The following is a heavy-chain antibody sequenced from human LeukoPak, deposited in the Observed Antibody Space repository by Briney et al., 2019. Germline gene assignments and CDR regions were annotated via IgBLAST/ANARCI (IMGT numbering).Heavy chain of an antibody. Sequence: ASVKVCCKASGYTFTSYTMHWVRQAPGQRLEWMGWINTGNGSTKYSQEFQGRVTITRDTSASTAYMELSSLRSEDMAVYYCASGAKFRSYGSGTYYTSLPFDPWGQGTLVTVSS. V-gene: IGHV1-3*03. CDR3: ASGAKFRSYGSGTYYTSLPFDP. CDR2: INTGNGST. D-gene: IGHD3-10*01. CDR1: GYTFTSYT. J-gene: IGHJ5*02.